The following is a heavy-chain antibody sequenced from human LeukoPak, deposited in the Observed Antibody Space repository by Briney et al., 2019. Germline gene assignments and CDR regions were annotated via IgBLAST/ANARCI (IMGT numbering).Heavy chain of an antibody. CDR2: VSPYNGNT. V-gene: IGHV1-18*01. CDR1: GYTFTDYD. D-gene: IGHD3-10*01. CDR3: ARNGRVRRVVKDLFEY. J-gene: IGHJ4*02. Sequence: ASVKVSCKTSGYTFTDYDIAWVRQAPGQGLEWMGRVSPYNGNTYYSQRFQGRVTITKDTSTGTAYMDLRNLRDDDTAMYYCARNGRVRRVVKDLFEYWGQGTLVAVSS.